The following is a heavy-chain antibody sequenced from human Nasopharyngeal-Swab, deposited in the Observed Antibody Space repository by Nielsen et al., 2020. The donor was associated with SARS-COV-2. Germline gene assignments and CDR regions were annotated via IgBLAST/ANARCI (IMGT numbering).Heavy chain of an antibody. CDR2: IIPIYGTT. D-gene: IGHD3-22*01. CDR1: GDTFNNNA. J-gene: IGHJ3*02. CDR3: ARESLPSYYDDSRGYAGYAFDI. Sequence: SVKVSCKASGDTFNNNAISWVRQAPGQGLEWMGGIIPIYGTTNRAQKFQGRLTVTADDTTNTAYMELSSLRSEDTAVYYCARESLPSYYDDSRGYAGYAFDIWGQGTMVTVSS. V-gene: IGHV1-69*13.